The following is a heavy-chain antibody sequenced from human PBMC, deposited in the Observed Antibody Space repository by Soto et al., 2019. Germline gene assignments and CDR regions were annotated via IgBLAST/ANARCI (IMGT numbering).Heavy chain of an antibody. Sequence: ASVKVSCKASGYTFTSYDINWVRQATGQGLEWMGWMNPNSGNTGYAQKFQGRVTMTRNTSISTAYMELSSLRSEDTAVYYCARGHLFMVRGVIINYYGMDVWGQGTTVTVSS. V-gene: IGHV1-8*01. CDR2: MNPNSGNT. CDR3: ARGHLFMVRGVIINYYGMDV. D-gene: IGHD3-10*01. CDR1: GYTFTSYD. J-gene: IGHJ6*02.